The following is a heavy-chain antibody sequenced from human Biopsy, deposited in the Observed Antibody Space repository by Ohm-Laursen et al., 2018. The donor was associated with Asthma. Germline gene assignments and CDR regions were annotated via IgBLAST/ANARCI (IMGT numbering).Heavy chain of an antibody. V-gene: IGHV1-2*06. CDR3: ATAGTTRRYGGYDYCGLGV. CDR1: GYTFTGYY. D-gene: IGHD1-1*01. J-gene: IGHJ6*02. Sequence: GASVKVSCKASGYTFTGYYMHWVRQAPGQGLEWMGRINPNTGRTNYAQKFQGRVTMTLDTSITTAYLELGRLTSDDTALYYCATAGTTRRYGGYDYCGLGVWGQGTTVAVSS. CDR2: INPNTGRT.